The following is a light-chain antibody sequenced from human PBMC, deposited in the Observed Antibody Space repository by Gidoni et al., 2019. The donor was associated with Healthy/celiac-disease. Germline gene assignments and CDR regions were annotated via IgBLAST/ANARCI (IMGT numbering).Light chain of an antibody. V-gene: IGLV2-14*01. CDR3: NSYTTSSTLRWV. CDR1: SSDVGAYNY. CDR2: EVS. Sequence: QSALTQPASVSGSPGQSITISCTGTSSDVGAYNYVSWYQQHPGKAPKLMIYEVSNRPSGVSNRFSGSKSGNTASLTISGLQAEDEADYYCNSYTTSSTLRWVFGGGTKLTVL. J-gene: IGLJ2*01.